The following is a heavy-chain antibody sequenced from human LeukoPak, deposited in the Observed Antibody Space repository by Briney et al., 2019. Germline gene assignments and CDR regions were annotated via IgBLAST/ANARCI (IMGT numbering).Heavy chain of an antibody. CDR2: INHSGST. J-gene: IGHJ4*02. Sequence: PSQTLSLTCTVSGGSISSGGYYWSWIRQPPGKGLEWIGEINHSGSTNYNPSLKSRVTISVDTSKNQFSLKLSSVTAADTAVYYCARGRIGRLIAPRAQHKWGQGTLVTVSS. CDR1: GGSISSGGYY. V-gene: IGHV4-30-2*01. D-gene: IGHD1-1*01. CDR3: ARGRIGRLIAPRAQHK.